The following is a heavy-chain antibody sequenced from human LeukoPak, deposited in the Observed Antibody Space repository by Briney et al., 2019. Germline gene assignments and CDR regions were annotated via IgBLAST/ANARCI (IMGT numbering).Heavy chain of an antibody. Sequence: GGSLRLSCAASGFTFSSYAMSWVRQAPGKGLEWVSSISGSGGNTYYADSGKGRFTVSRDNSKNTLYLQMNSLRAEDAAVYYCAKDYSKTSYYGSGTYYRPNWLDPWGQGTLVTVSS. D-gene: IGHD3-10*01. CDR2: ISGSGGNT. CDR1: GFTFSSYA. V-gene: IGHV3-23*01. CDR3: AKDYSKTSYYGSGTYYRPNWLDP. J-gene: IGHJ5*02.